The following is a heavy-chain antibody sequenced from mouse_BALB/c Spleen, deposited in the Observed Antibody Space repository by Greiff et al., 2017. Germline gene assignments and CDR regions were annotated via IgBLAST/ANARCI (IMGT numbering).Heavy chain of an antibody. D-gene: IGHD1-1*01. V-gene: IGHV1-37*01. Sequence: EVQLQQSGPELVKPGASVKISCKASGYSFTGYLMNWVKQSHGKSLEWIGRINPYNGDTFYNQKFKGKATLTVDKSSSTAHMELLSLTSEDSAVYYCGRSGYYGSERYAMDYWGQGTSVTVSS. J-gene: IGHJ4*01. CDR3: GRSGYYGSERYAMDY. CDR2: INPYNGDT. CDR1: GYSFTGYL.